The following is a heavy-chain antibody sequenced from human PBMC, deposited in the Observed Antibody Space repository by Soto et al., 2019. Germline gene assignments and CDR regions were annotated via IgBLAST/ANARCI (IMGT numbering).Heavy chain of an antibody. D-gene: IGHD3-10*01. CDR1: GGTFSSYA. V-gene: IGHV1-69*06. CDR3: ARGGLLRFGERQYYYYGMDV. J-gene: IGHJ6*02. CDR2: IIPIFGTA. Sequence: GASVKVSCKASGGTFSSYAISWVRQAPGQGLEWMGGIIPIFGTANYAQKFQGRVTITADKSTSTAYMELSSLRSEDTAVYYCARGGLLRFGERQYYYYGMDVWGQGTTVTVSS.